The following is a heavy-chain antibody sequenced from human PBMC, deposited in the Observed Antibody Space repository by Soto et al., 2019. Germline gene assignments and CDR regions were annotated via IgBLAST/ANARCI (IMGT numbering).Heavy chain of an antibody. Sequence: GGSLRLSCAASGFAFSSYGMHWVRQAPGKGLEWVAVIWYDGSNKYYADSVKGRFTISRDNSKNTLYLQMNSLRAEDTAVYYCARDAGKVLPDIVLVPAANKAAAGSLDYWGQGTLVTVSS. D-gene: IGHD2-2*01. CDR3: ARDAGKVLPDIVLVPAANKAAAGSLDY. J-gene: IGHJ4*02. CDR2: IWYDGSNK. CDR1: GFAFSSYG. V-gene: IGHV3-33*01.